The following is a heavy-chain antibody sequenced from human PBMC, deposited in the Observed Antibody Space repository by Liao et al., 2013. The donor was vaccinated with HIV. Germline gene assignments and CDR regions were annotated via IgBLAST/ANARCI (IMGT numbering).Heavy chain of an antibody. J-gene: IGHJ1*01. CDR1: GGSISDYY. V-gene: IGHV4-4*07. D-gene: IGHD4-23*01. Sequence: QVQLQESGPRLVKPSETLSLTCTVSGGSISDYYWNWIRQPAGKGLEWIGRMYESGSSNYNPSLKSRVTLSIDASKNQFSLKLTSVTAADTAVYYCAGGRNYYGGNSPLWPHWGHGNLVTVSS. CDR2: MYESGSS. CDR3: AGGRNYYGGNSPLWPH.